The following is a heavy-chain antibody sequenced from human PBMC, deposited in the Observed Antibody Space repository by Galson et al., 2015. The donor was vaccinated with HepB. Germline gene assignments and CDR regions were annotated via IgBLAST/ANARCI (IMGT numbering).Heavy chain of an antibody. CDR2: IKTQSDGVTT. D-gene: IGHD6-25*01. CDR3: TTDYSFASSGPLSDYFDY. CDR1: GFVFHNAW. J-gene: IGHJ4*02. V-gene: IGHV3-15*01. Sequence: SLRLSCAASGFVFHNAWMTWVRQAPGKGLEWVGRIKTQSDGVTTHYATAVRGRFTILRDDSENTAYLQMDSLRTEDTAMYFCTTDYSFASSGPLSDYFDYWGQGTLVTVSA.